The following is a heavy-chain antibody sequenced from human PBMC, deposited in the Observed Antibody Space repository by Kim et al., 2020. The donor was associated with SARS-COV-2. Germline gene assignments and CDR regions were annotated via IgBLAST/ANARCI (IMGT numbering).Heavy chain of an antibody. V-gene: IGHV3-30-3*01. Sequence: GGSLRLSCAASGFTFSSYAMHCVRQAPGKGLEWVAVISYDGSNKYYADSVKGRFTISRDNSKNTLYLQMNSLRAEDTAVYYCARDGSYDSSGYYFVGVYYGKGVWGQGATGTVSS. J-gene: IGHJ6*02. CDR1: GFTFSSYA. CDR3: ARDGSYDSSGYYFVGVYYGKGV. CDR2: ISYDGSNK. D-gene: IGHD3-22*01.